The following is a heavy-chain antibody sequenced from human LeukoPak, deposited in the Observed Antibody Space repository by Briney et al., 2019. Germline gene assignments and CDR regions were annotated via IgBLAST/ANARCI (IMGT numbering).Heavy chain of an antibody. J-gene: IGHJ5*02. CDR1: GGSISTYY. CDR3: ARDRWFDP. Sequence: SETLSLTCSVSGGSISTYYWSWIRQPPGKGLEWIGYIYYSGSTNYNPSLKSRVTISVDTSRNQFSLKLNSATAADTAIYYCARDRWFDPWGQGTLVTVSS. CDR2: IYYSGST. V-gene: IGHV4-59*01.